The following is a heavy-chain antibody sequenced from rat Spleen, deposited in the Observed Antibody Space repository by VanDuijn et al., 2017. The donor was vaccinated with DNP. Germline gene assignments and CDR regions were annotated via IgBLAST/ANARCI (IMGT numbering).Heavy chain of an antibody. D-gene: IGHD5-1*01. CDR3: ARGSGTYYWYFDF. CDR2: ISFDGDNT. CDR1: GFIFSDYY. V-gene: IGHV5-25*01. J-gene: IGHJ1*01. Sequence: EVQLVESGGGLVQPGRSLKVSCAASGFIFSDYYMTWVRQAPTKGLEWVASISFDGDNTYYPDSVKGRFIISRDNARNTLYLQMNSLRSEDTATYFCARGSGTYYWYFDFWGPGTMVTVSS.